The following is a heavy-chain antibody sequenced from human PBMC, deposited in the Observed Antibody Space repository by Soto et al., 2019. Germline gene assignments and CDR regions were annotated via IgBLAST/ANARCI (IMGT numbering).Heavy chain of an antibody. CDR2: ISDDGSNK. CDR3: AKEWVYDTSGWSFDY. V-gene: IGHV3-30*18. J-gene: IGHJ4*02. CDR1: GFTFSSYG. Sequence: QVQLVESGGGVVQPGRSLRLSCAASGFTFSSYGMHWVRQAPGKGLEWVAVISDDGSNKYYADSLKGRFTISRDNSKKTLDLQMNSLRAEDTAVYYCAKEWVYDTSGWSFDYWGQGTLVTVSS. D-gene: IGHD3-22*01.